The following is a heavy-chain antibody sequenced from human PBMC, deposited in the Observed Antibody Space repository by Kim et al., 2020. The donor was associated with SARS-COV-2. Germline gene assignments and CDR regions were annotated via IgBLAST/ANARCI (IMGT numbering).Heavy chain of an antibody. V-gene: IGHV3-30*04. J-gene: IGHJ5*02. Sequence: GGSLRLSCAASGFTFTMYSMHWVRQAPGKGLEWVAFISFDGSNTDYADSVKGRFTVSRDSSKNTVFLEMSRLRVEDTALYFCARDPLYASGRGYFDPLG. CDR1: GFTFTMYS. D-gene: IGHD3-22*01. CDR2: ISFDGSNT. CDR3: ARDPLYASGRGYFDP.